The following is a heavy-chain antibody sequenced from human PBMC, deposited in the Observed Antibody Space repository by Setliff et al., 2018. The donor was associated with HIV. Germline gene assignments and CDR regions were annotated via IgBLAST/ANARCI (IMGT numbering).Heavy chain of an antibody. CDR1: GFTVYSYY. V-gene: IGHV3-66*02. CDR3: VRNGNYYYYMDV. CDR2: IYSDGNT. J-gene: IGHJ6*03. Sequence: GGSLRLSCAASGFTVYSYYMSWVRQAPGKGLEWVSVIYSDGNTYYADSVKGRFTVSRDNSKNTLHLQMNSLRGEDTAAYYCVRNGNYYYYMDVWGKGTTVTVSS.